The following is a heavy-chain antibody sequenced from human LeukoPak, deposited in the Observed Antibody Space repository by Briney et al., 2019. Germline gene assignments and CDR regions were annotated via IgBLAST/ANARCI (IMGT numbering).Heavy chain of an antibody. CDR3: ARIEYSSSSGAFDI. CDR1: GYTFTSYG. D-gene: IGHD6-6*01. Sequence: ASVKVSCKASGYTFTSYGISWVRQAPGQGLEWMGWISAYNGNTNYAQKLQGRVTMTTDTSTSTAYMGLRSLRSDDTAVYYCARIEYSSSSGAFDIWGQGTMVTVSS. J-gene: IGHJ3*02. V-gene: IGHV1-18*01. CDR2: ISAYNGNT.